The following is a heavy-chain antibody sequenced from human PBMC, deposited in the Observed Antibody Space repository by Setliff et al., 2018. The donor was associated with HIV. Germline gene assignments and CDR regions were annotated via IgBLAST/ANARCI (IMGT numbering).Heavy chain of an antibody. CDR2: INRSGST. Sequence: SETLSLTCAVYGGSLSGHFWSWIRQPPGKGLEWIGEINRSGSTNYNSSLKSRVTMSVDTSKRQFSLKLASVTAADTAIYYCSRQSTMAAAAFDYWGQGTLVTVSS. D-gene: IGHD6-13*01. CDR3: SRQSTMAAAAFDY. J-gene: IGHJ4*02. V-gene: IGHV4-34*01. CDR1: GGSLSGHF.